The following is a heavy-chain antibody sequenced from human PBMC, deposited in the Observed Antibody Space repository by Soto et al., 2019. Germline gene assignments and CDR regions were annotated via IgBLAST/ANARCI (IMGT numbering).Heavy chain of an antibody. CDR1: GYSFTSYA. V-gene: IGHV1-3*01. J-gene: IGHJ4*02. D-gene: IGHD6-19*01. Sequence: QVQLVQSGAEVKKPGASVKVSCKASGYSFTSYAMHWVRQAPGQGLEWMGWINAGNGDTKYSQKFQGRVTIIRDKSTLTVYMDVTSLRTEDTAVYYCARGSTGWPYYLDYWGQGILVTVSS. CDR2: INAGNGDT. CDR3: ARGSTGWPYYLDY.